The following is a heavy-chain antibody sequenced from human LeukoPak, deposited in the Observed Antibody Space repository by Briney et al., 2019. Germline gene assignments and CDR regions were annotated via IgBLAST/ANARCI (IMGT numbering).Heavy chain of an antibody. Sequence: SETLSLTCTVSGGSIGAYYWSWIRQPAGEGLEWIGRFDTSGNTNYNPSLKNRVTVSVDTSKNQFSLRLSSVTAADTAVYYCAKWPNVLRYFDWLLPPDYWGQGTLVTVSS. CDR2: FDTSGNT. V-gene: IGHV4-4*07. J-gene: IGHJ4*02. CDR1: GGSIGAYY. D-gene: IGHD3-9*01. CDR3: AKWPNVLRYFDWLLPPDY.